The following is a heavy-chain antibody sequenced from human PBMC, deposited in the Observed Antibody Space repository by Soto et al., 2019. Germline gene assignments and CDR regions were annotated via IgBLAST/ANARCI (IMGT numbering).Heavy chain of an antibody. V-gene: IGHV4-34*01. D-gene: IGHD3-22*01. CDR2: INHSGST. CDR1: GGSFRGYY. J-gene: IGHJ4*02. Sequence: SETLSLTCAVYGGSFRGYYWSWIRQPPGKGLERIGEINHSGSTNYNPSLKSRVTISVDTSKNQFSLKLSSVTAADTAMYYCARDTAYYYESSGYYPAYWGQGTLVTVSS. CDR3: ARDTAYYYESSGYYPAY.